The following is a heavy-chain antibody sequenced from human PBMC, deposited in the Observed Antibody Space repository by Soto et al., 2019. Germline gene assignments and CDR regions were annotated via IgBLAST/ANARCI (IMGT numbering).Heavy chain of an antibody. CDR2: IIPIFGTA. CDR3: ARATTVTPPYYYYGMDV. J-gene: IGHJ6*02. D-gene: IGHD4-17*01. Sequence: QVQLVQSGAEVKKPGSSVKVSCKASGGTFSSYAISWVRQAPGQGLEWMGGIIPIFGTANYAQKFQGRVTITADESTSTAYMELSSLRCEDTAVYYCARATTVTPPYYYYGMDVWGQGTTVTVSS. CDR1: GGTFSSYA. V-gene: IGHV1-69*12.